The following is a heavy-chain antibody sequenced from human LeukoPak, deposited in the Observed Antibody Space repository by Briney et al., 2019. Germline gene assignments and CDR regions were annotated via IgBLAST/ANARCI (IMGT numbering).Heavy chain of an antibody. CDR1: GYTFTNYY. CDR3: ARYNGDLTGGFDY. D-gene: IGHD4-17*01. V-gene: IGHV1-46*01. J-gene: IGHJ4*02. CDR2: INPAGGST. Sequence: ASVKVSCKASGYTFTNYYIHWERQAPGQGLEWMGIINPAGGSTGYAQKFQGRVTMTRDTSTSTVYMELSSLRSEDTAVYYCARYNGDLTGGFDYWGQGTLVTVSS.